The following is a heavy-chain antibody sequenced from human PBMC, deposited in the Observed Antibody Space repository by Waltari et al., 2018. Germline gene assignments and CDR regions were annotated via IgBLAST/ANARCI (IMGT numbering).Heavy chain of an antibody. V-gene: IGHV4-4*07. CDR1: GGPISSYY. D-gene: IGHD3-9*01. CDR2: IYTSGST. Sequence: QVQLQESGPGLVKPSETLSLTCTVSGGPISSYYWIWIRQPAGKGLEWIGRIYTSGSTNYNPSLKSRVTMSVDTSKNQFSLKLSSVTAADTAVYYCARGTSPHYDILMYMDVWGKGTTVTISS. CDR3: ARGTSPHYDILMYMDV. J-gene: IGHJ6*03.